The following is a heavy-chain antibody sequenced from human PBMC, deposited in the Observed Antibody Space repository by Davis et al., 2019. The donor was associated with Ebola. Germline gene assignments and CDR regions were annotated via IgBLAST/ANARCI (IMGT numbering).Heavy chain of an antibody. Sequence: PGGFLRLSCAAAGFTFSTYALSWVRQAPGKGLEWVANIQQGGRHINYVDSVKGRFTISRDDAKNSLYLQMNRLRVDNTALYYCAIDIGGRPTFDYWGQGALVTVSS. CDR1: GFTFSTYA. D-gene: IGHD5-12*01. V-gene: IGHV3-7*01. CDR3: AIDIGGRPTFDY. CDR2: IQQGGRHI. J-gene: IGHJ4*02.